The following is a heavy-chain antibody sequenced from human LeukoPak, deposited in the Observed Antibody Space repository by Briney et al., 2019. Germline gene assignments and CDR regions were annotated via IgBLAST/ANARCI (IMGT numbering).Heavy chain of an antibody. V-gene: IGHV1-2*02. J-gene: IGHJ4*02. Sequence: GASVKVSCKASGYIFTDLYIHWVRQAPGQGLEWMGWINPNSGGTNYAQKFQGRVTMTRDTSISTAYMELSRLRSDDTAVYYCARDERYDSSGYPFDYWGQGTLVTVSS. CDR2: INPNSGGT. CDR3: ARDERYDSSGYPFDY. CDR1: GYIFTDLY. D-gene: IGHD3-22*01.